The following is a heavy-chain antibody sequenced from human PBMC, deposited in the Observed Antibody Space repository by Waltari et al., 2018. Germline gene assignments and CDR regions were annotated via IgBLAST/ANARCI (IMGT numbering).Heavy chain of an antibody. D-gene: IGHD2-2*01. Sequence: QLQLQESGPGLVKPSETLSLTCTVSGGSISSSSYYWGWIRQPPGKGLEWIGSIYYSGSTYYNPSLKSRVTISGDTSKNQFSRKLSSVTAADTAGYYCARDIVVVPAAMSVGWFDPWGQGTLVTVSS. CDR2: IYYSGST. CDR3: ARDIVVVPAAMSVGWFDP. CDR1: GGSISSSSYY. V-gene: IGHV4-39*02. J-gene: IGHJ5*02.